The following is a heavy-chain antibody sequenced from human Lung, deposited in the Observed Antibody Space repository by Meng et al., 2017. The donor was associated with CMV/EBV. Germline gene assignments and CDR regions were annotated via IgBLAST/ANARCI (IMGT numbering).Heavy chain of an antibody. CDR1: GGTFSTYT. D-gene: IGHD3-10*01. J-gene: IGHJ4*02. V-gene: IGHV1-69*04. Sequence: SVKVSXKASGGTFSTYTITWVRQAPGQGLEWMGRITPILGIANYARKFQDRAAITADKSTTTAYMELSSLRSEDTAVYYCAREVLGGSGSYYYDYWGQGPLVPFSS. CDR2: ITPILGIA. CDR3: AREVLGGSGSYYYDY.